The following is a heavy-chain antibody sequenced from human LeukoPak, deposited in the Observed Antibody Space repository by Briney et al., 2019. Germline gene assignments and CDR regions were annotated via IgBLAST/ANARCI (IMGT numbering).Heavy chain of an antibody. CDR1: GGSISSSSYY. Sequence: SETLSLTCTVSGGSISSSSYYWGWIRQPPGKGLEWIGSIYYSGSTYYNPSLKSRVTISVDTSKNQFSLKLSSVTAADTAVYYCARKGYYYDSSGYPYYFDYWGQGTLVTVSS. D-gene: IGHD3-22*01. J-gene: IGHJ4*02. CDR3: ARKGYYYDSSGYPYYFDY. V-gene: IGHV4-39*01. CDR2: IYYSGST.